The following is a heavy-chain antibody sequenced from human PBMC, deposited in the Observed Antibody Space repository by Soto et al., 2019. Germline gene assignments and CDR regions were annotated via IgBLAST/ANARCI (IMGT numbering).Heavy chain of an antibody. CDR3: AKNPGYYYDSTGYHFDY. D-gene: IGHD3-22*01. J-gene: IGHJ4*02. CDR2: ISRSSTYI. CDR1: GFSFISFD. Sequence: GGSLRLSWAASGFSFISFDMSWVHQAPGKGLEWVSSISRSSTYIYYGDSVKGRFTISRDNSKNTLYLQMNSLRAEDTAVYYCAKNPGYYYDSTGYHFDYWGQGTLVTVSS. V-gene: IGHV3-21*04.